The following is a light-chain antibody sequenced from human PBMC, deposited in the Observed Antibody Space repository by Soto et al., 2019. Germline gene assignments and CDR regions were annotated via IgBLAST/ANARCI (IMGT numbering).Light chain of an antibody. V-gene: IGKV3-20*01. CDR2: DAS. Sequence: EIVLKQSPDTLYLSTGERATLSCRASQSVRSNSLAWYQQKPGQAPRFLIYDASSRATGIPDRFSGSGSGTDFTLTISRLEPEDFAVYYCQQYGSTPLTFGGGTKVDIK. J-gene: IGKJ4*01. CDR1: QSVRSNS. CDR3: QQYGSTPLT.